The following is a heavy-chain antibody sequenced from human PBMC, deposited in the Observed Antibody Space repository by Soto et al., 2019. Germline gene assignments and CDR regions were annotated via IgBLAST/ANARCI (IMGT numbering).Heavy chain of an antibody. Sequence: GGSLRLSCAASGFTFSNAWMNWVRQAPGKGLEWVGRIKSKTDGGATDYAAPVKGRFTISRDNSKNTLYLQMNSLRAEYTALYYCARDRVESGYPEYFQHWGQGTLVTVSS. CDR1: GFTFSNAW. V-gene: IGHV3-15*07. CDR3: ARDRVESGYPEYFQH. CDR2: IKSKTDGGAT. J-gene: IGHJ1*01. D-gene: IGHD3-22*01.